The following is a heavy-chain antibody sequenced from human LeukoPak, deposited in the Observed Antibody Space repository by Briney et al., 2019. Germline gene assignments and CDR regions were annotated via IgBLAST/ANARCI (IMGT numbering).Heavy chain of an antibody. Sequence: SETLSLTCTVSGYSISSGYYWGWIRQPPGKGLEWIGSIYYSGSTYYNPSLKSRVTISVDTSKNQFSLKLSSVTAADTAVYYCARLDPYDAFDIWGQGTMVTVSS. CDR1: GYSISSGYY. CDR2: IYYSGST. J-gene: IGHJ3*02. CDR3: ARLDPYDAFDI. V-gene: IGHV4-38-2*02.